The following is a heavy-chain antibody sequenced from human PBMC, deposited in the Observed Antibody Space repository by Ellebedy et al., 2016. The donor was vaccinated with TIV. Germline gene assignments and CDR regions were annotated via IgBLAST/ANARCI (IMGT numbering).Heavy chain of an antibody. CDR3: ARGGVGFDSMNRELSFDS. J-gene: IGHJ4*02. V-gene: IGHV3-48*02. CDR2: INGPGSAI. D-gene: IGHD1-26*01. CDR1: GFTFSNYG. Sequence: GESLKISXAASGFTFSNYGINWVRQAPGKGLEWVSNINGPGSAIYYADSVKGRFTISRDNAKNSLYLQMNSLRDEDTAVYYCARGGVGFDSMNRELSFDSWGQGTLVIVSS.